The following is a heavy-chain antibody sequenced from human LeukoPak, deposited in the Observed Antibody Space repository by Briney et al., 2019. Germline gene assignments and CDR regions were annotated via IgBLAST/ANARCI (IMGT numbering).Heavy chain of an antibody. V-gene: IGHV4-34*01. J-gene: IGHJ4*02. Sequence: SETLSLTCAVYGGSLSGYYWCWIRQPPGKGLEWIGEINHSGSTNYNPSLKSRVTISVDTTKNQFSLKLSSVTAADTAVYYCARNYGPHRVGRTKYYCGYWGRGTLVSVSS. D-gene: IGHD1-14*01. CDR1: GGSLSGYY. CDR2: INHSGST. CDR3: ARNYGPHRVGRTKYYCGY.